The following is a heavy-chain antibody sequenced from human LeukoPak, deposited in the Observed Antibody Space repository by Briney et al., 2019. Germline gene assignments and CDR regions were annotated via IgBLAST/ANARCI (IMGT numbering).Heavy chain of an antibody. Sequence: GGSLRFSCAASGFTFSTYGMHWVRQAPGKGLEWVAVIWYDGSNKYYADSVKGRFTISRDNSKNTLYLQMNSLRAEDTAVYYCARGVYGSGSYPPNHFDYWGQGTLVTVSS. CDR3: ARGVYGSGSYPPNHFDY. CDR2: IWYDGSNK. D-gene: IGHD3-10*01. V-gene: IGHV3-33*01. CDR1: GFTFSTYG. J-gene: IGHJ4*02.